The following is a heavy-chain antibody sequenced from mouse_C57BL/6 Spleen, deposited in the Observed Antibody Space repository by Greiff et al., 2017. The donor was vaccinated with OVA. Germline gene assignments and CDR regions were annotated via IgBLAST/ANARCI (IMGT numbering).Heavy chain of an antibody. Sequence: VQLQQPGAELVKPGASVKLSCKASGYTFTSYWMHWVKQRPGQGLEWIGEIDPSDSYTNYNQKFKGKSTLTVYKSSSTAYMQLSSLTSEDSAVYYCARVYGSSYNYAMDYWGQGTSVTVSS. CDR2: IDPSDSYT. CDR1: GYTFTSYW. D-gene: IGHD1-1*01. J-gene: IGHJ4*01. V-gene: IGHV1-69*01. CDR3: ARVYGSSYNYAMDY.